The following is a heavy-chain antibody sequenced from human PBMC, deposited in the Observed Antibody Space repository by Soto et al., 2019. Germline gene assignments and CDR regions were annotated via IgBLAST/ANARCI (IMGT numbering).Heavy chain of an antibody. CDR1: GGSISSNNW. CDR3: VGYGGRFFDY. J-gene: IGHJ4*02. D-gene: IGHD5-18*01. V-gene: IGHV4-4*02. Sequence: SETLSLTCAVSGGSISSNNWWGWVRQPPGKGLEWIGEIYHSGTTNYNPSLKSRVTISVDKSKNQFSLKLSSMTAADTAVYYCVGYGGRFFDYWGQGTLVTVSS. CDR2: IYHSGTT.